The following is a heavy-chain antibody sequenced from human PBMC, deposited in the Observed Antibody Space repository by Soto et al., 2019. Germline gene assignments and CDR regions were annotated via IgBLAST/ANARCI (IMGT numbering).Heavy chain of an antibody. CDR3: ARGDRGAFDL. CDR2: VSASGLNT. Sequence: GGSLRLSCAASGFTFSTYAMAWVRQAPGKGLEWVSGVSASGLNTDYADPVKGRFYISRDNSKNTLYLQMNSLRAEDTAVYYCARGDRGAFDLWGQGTMVTVSS. D-gene: IGHD2-21*02. CDR1: GFTFSTYA. V-gene: IGHV3-23*01. J-gene: IGHJ3*01.